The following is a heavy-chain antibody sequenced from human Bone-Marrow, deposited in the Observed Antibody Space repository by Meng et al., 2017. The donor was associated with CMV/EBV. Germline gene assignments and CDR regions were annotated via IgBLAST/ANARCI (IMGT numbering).Heavy chain of an antibody. CDR1: GYSFSTYW. J-gene: IGHJ4*02. V-gene: IGHV5-51*01. CDR3: ARRDIKSSNPGYFEF. D-gene: IGHD2-15*01. CDR2: IYPGDSDT. Sequence: GESLKISCQGSGYSFSTYWIGWVRQMPGKGLEWMGIIYPGDSDTRYSPSFQGQVTISADRSISTAYLQWSSLKASDTAIYYCARRDIKSSNPGYFEFWGQGTLVPSPQ.